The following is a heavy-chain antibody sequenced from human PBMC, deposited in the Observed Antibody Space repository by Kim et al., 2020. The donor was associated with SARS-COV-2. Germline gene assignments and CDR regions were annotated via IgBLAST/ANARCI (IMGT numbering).Heavy chain of an antibody. Sequence: SEEGPFTSSRDNSKNTLYLQMNSLIAEDTAVYYCARGGDYYDSSGYSYDYFDYWGQGTLVTVSS. D-gene: IGHD3-22*01. CDR3: ARGGDYYDSSGYSYDYFDY. J-gene: IGHJ4*02. V-gene: IGHV3-30*07.